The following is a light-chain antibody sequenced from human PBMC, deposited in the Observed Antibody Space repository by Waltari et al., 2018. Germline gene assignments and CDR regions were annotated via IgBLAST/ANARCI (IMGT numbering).Light chain of an antibody. CDR2: TAS. V-gene: IGKV1-27*01. CDR1: QGIGNY. J-gene: IGKJ3*01. Sequence: DIQMTQSPSSLSASVGDRVTITCRASQGIGNYLAWYQQNPGTVPKLLIYTASTLQSGVPSRVSGSGSAADFTLTISSLQPEDASTYYCQNYNSAPFTFGPGTRVDIK. CDR3: QNYNSAPFT.